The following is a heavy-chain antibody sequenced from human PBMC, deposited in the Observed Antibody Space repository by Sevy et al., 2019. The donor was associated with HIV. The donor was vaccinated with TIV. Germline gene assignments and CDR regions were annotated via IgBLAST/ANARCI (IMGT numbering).Heavy chain of an antibody. CDR1: GGTFSNYA. V-gene: IGHV1-69*13. Sequence: ASVKVSCKASGGTFSNYAISWVRQAPGQGLEWMGGFIPMFDTANYAQKFQGKVTLTADGSTTTAYMELSSLRSDDTAVYYCAGSYFDSSGYSPLYYYGMDVWGQGTKVTVSS. J-gene: IGHJ6*02. CDR2: FIPMFDTA. D-gene: IGHD3-22*01. CDR3: AGSYFDSSGYSPLYYYGMDV.